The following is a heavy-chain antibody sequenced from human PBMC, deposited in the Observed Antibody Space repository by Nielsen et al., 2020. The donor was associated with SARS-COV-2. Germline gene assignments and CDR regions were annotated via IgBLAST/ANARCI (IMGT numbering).Heavy chain of an antibody. V-gene: IGHV1-69*04. CDR3: ARRGDGYSFLPYYYGMDV. CDR1: GGTFSSYA. CDR2: IIPILGIA. J-gene: IGHJ6*02. Sequence: SVKVSCKASGGTFSSYAISWVRQAPGQGLEWMGRIIPILGIANYAQKFQGRVTITADKSTSTAYMELSSLRSEDTAVYYCARRGDGYSFLPYYYGMDVWGQGTTVTVSS. D-gene: IGHD5-24*01.